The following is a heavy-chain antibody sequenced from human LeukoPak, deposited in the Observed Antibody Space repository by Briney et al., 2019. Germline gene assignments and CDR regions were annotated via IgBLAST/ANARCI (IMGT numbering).Heavy chain of an antibody. CDR1: GGSISSYYW. J-gene: IGHJ5*02. Sequence: TLSLTCTVSGGSISSYYWSWIRQPPGKAVEWLALIYWNDDKRYSPSLKSRLTITKDTSKNQVVLTMTNMDPVDTATYYCVHRPRVSGEELDPWGQGILVTVSS. V-gene: IGHV2-5*01. CDR3: VHRPRVSGEELDP. CDR2: IYWNDDK. D-gene: IGHD3-10*01.